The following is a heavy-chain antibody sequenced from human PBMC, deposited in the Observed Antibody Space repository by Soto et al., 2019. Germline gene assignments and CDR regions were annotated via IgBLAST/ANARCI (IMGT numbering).Heavy chain of an antibody. J-gene: IGHJ6*02. Sequence: XETLYLTCSVSGYSVTSSDYYWAWIRQPPGKGLEWIGSMFYSGLTYYNPSLKSRVTLSVDTSKNQFSVRLNSVTAADTAVYYCAPLSVSLSGPYGIHVWGQGTTVTVSS. D-gene: IGHD2-15*01. CDR2: MFYSGLT. CDR3: APLSVSLSGPYGIHV. CDR1: GYSVTSSDYY. V-gene: IGHV4-39*01.